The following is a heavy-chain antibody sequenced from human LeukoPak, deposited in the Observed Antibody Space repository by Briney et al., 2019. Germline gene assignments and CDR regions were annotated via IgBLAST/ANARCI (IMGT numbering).Heavy chain of an antibody. J-gene: IGHJ6*03. Sequence: ASVTVSFKASGGTFSSYAISWVRQAPGQGLEWMGGIIPIFGTANYAQKFQGRVTITTDESTSTAYMELSSLRSEDTAVYYCARAGMWFGDRYYYYYYMDVWGKGTTVTVSS. CDR3: ARAGMWFGDRYYYYYYMDV. CDR2: IIPIFGTA. D-gene: IGHD3-10*01. CDR1: GGTFSSYA. V-gene: IGHV1-69*05.